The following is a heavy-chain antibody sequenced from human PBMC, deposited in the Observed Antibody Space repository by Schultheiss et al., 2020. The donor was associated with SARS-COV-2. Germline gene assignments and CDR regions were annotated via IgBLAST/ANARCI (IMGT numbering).Heavy chain of an antibody. CDR3: ARERGYDSTLDY. J-gene: IGHJ4*02. Sequence: GGSLRLSCAASGFTFSSYAMSWVRQAPGKGLEWVSFISSSSTIYYADSVKGRFTISRDNSKNTLYLQMNSLRAEDTAVYYCARERGYDSTLDYWGQGTLVTVSS. D-gene: IGHD3-22*01. V-gene: IGHV3-69-1*01. CDR2: ISSSSTI. CDR1: GFTFSSYA.